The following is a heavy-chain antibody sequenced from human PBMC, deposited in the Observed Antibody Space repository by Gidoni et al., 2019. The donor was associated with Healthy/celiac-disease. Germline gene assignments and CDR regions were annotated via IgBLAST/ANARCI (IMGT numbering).Heavy chain of an antibody. D-gene: IGHD4-17*01. Sequence: EVQLVESGGGLVQPGGSLRLSCAASGFPVSSNYMSWVRQAPGKGLEWVSVIYSGGSTYYADSVKGRFTISRDNSKNTLYLQMNSLRAEDTAVYYCAREGYGDYPYFDYWGQGTLVTVSS. CDR3: AREGYGDYPYFDY. V-gene: IGHV3-66*01. J-gene: IGHJ4*02. CDR1: GFPVSSNY. CDR2: IYSGGST.